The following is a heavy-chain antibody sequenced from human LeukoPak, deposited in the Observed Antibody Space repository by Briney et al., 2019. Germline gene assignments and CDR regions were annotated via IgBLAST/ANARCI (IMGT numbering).Heavy chain of an antibody. Sequence: GGSLTLSCAASGFTFNNAWMSWVRQAPGKGLEGVGRIKSKTDGGTTDYAAPVKGRFTISRDDSKNTLYLQMNSLKTEDTAVYYCTTDGYSSGSSFDYWGQGTLVTVSS. CDR2: IKSKTDGGTT. J-gene: IGHJ4*02. CDR3: TTDGYSSGSSFDY. V-gene: IGHV3-15*01. D-gene: IGHD6-19*01. CDR1: GFTFNNAW.